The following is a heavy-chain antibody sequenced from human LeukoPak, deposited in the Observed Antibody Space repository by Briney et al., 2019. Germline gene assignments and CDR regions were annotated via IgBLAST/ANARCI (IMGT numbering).Heavy chain of an antibody. Sequence: SVKVSCKASGGTFSSYAISWVRQAPGQGLEWMGGIIPIFGTANYAQKFQGRVTITADESTSTAYMELSSLRSEDTAVYYCAREGDYVWGSYRAVWFDPWGQGTLVTVFS. V-gene: IGHV1-69*13. CDR2: IIPIFGTA. D-gene: IGHD3-16*02. CDR3: AREGDYVWGSYRAVWFDP. CDR1: GGTFSSYA. J-gene: IGHJ5*02.